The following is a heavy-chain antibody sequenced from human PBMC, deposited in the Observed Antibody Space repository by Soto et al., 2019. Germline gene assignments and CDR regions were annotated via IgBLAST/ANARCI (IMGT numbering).Heavy chain of an antibody. CDR1: GFTFSSYA. CDR3: AKSNPSRIMITFGGVIVFDY. V-gene: IGHV3-23*01. CDR2: ISGSGGST. D-gene: IGHD3-16*02. J-gene: IGHJ4*02. Sequence: GGSLRLSCAASGFTFSSYAMSWVRQAPGKGLEWVSAISGSGGSTYYADSVKGRFTISRDNSKNTLYLQMNSLRAEDTAVYYCAKSNPSRIMITFGGVIVFDYWGQGTLVTVSS.